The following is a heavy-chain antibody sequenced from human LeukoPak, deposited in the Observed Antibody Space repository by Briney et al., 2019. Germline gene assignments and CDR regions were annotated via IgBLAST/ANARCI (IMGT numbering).Heavy chain of an antibody. V-gene: IGHV3-30*02. D-gene: IGHD1-26*01. Sequence: PGGSLRLSCAASGFTFSSYGMHWVRQAPGKGLEWVAFIRYDGSNKYYADSVKGRFTISRDNSKNTLYLQMNSLRAEDTAVYYCARGWWELYFRAYFDYWGQGTLVTVSS. CDR1: GFTFSSYG. CDR3: ARGWWELYFRAYFDY. CDR2: IRYDGSNK. J-gene: IGHJ4*02.